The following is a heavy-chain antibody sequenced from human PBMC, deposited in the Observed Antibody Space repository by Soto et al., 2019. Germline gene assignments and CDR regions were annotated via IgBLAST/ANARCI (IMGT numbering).Heavy chain of an antibody. D-gene: IGHD3-3*01. CDR1: GFTFSSYA. CDR3: AKAGWITISWFDP. V-gene: IGHV3-23*01. CDR2: ISGSGGST. J-gene: IGHJ5*02. Sequence: EVQLLESGGGLVQPGGSLRLSCAASGFTFSSYAMSWVRQAPGKGLEWVSAISGSGGSTYYADSVKGRFTISRDNSKNPLYLQMNSLRGEDTAVYYCAKAGWITISWFDPWGQGTLVTVSS.